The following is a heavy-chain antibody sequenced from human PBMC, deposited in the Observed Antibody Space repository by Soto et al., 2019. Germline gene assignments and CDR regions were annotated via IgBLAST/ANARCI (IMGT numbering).Heavy chain of an antibody. D-gene: IGHD1-26*01. V-gene: IGHV4-61*08. J-gene: IGHJ4*02. CDR1: GASVSGGGYY. CDR2: IYYSGST. Sequence: SETLSLTCTVSGASVSGGGYYWSWILQPPGKGLEWIGYIYYSGSTNYNPSLESRVTISLDRSKNQFSLNLSSVTAADTAVYYCARLNGGYYRFYVEFWGQGTLGTVSS. CDR3: ARLNGGYYRFYVEF.